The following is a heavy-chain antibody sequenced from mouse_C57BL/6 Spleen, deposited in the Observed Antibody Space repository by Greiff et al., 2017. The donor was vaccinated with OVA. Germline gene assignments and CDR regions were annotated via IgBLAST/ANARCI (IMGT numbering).Heavy chain of an antibody. CDR3: ARNRLGAAMDY. Sequence: QVQLQQPGAELVMPGASVKLSCKASGYTFTSYWMHWVKQRPGQGLEWIGEIDPSDSYTNYNQKFKGKSTLTVDKSSSTAYMQLSSLTSEDSAVYYCARNRLGAAMDYWGQGTSVTVSS. V-gene: IGHV1-69*01. CDR2: IDPSDSYT. CDR1: GYTFTSYW. J-gene: IGHJ4*01. D-gene: IGHD3-3*01.